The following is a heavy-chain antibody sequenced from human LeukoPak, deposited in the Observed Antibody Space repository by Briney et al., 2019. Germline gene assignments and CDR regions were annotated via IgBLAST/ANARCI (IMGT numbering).Heavy chain of an antibody. CDR3: AKGGSTRPWSFDI. CDR2: ISAYNGNT. V-gene: IGHV1-18*01. CDR1: GYTFTSYG. Sequence: GASVKVSCKASGYTFTSYGISWVRQAPGQGLEWMGWISAYNGNTNSAQKLQGRVTMTTDTSTSTAYMELMSLRSDGTAVYYCAKGGSTRPWSFDIWGQGTMVTVSS. J-gene: IGHJ3*02. D-gene: IGHD2-2*01.